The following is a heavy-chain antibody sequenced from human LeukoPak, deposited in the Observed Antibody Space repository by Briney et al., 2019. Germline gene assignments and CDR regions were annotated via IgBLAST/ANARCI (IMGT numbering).Heavy chain of an antibody. J-gene: IGHJ6*02. CDR1: GGTSSSYA. V-gene: IGHV1-69*13. CDR2: IIPIFGTA. D-gene: IGHD2-2*01. CDR3: ARVSSYCSSTSCLYGMDV. Sequence: SVKVSCKASGGTSSSYAISWVRQAPGQGLEWMGGIIPIFGTANYAQKFQGRVTITADESTSTAYMELSSLRSEDTAVYYCARVSSYCSSTSCLYGMDVWGQGTTVTVSS.